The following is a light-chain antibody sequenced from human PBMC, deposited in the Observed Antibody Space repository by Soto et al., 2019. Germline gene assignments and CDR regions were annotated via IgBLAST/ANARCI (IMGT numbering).Light chain of an antibody. J-gene: IGKJ1*01. V-gene: IGKV1-5*02. CDR3: QQHASYPRD. Sequence: DIQMTESPPHLSASFGDQLTMIRXASQSISSWLAWYQQKPGKAPKRLIYSASGLETGVPSRFSGTGSGTEFTLTISSLQPEDFATYYCQQHASYPRDFGQGTKVDIK. CDR1: QSISSW. CDR2: SAS.